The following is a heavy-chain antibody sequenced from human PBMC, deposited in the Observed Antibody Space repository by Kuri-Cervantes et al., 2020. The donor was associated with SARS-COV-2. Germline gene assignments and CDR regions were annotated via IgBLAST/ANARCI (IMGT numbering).Heavy chain of an antibody. CDR2: VRGKANNYAT. CDR1: GFLFSAFA. V-gene: IGHV3-73*01. CDR3: TRYDFWSGYYLDY. D-gene: IGHD3-3*01. J-gene: IGHJ4*02. Sequence: GGSLRLSCEVSGFLFSAFAIHWVRQGSGKGLEWVGRVRGKANNYATAYAASVKGRFTISRDDSKSIAYLQMNSLKTEGTAVYYCTRYDFWSGYYLDYWGQGTLVTVSS.